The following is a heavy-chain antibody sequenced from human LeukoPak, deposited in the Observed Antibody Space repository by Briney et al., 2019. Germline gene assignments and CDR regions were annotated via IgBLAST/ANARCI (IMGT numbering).Heavy chain of an antibody. CDR1: GFTFTTYW. J-gene: IGHJ4*02. CDR2: IKQDGSEK. Sequence: PGGSLRLSCAASGFTFTTYWMSCVRQAPGKGLEWVANIKQDGSEKYYVDSVKGRFTISRDNAKNSLYLQMNSLRAEDTAVYYCARARNYYDSNPFDYWGQGTRVTVSS. D-gene: IGHD3-22*01. V-gene: IGHV3-7*01. CDR3: ARARNYYDSNPFDY.